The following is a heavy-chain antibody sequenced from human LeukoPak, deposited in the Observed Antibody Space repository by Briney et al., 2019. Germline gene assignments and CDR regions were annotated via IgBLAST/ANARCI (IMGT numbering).Heavy chain of an antibody. Sequence: PSETLSLTCIVSGGSISGNYYWSWIRQPAGKGLEWIGRISPSGSTKYNPSLKSRVTISVDTSKNQFSLRLSSVTAADTAVYYCARHRSGWLQSSFDYWGQGTLVTVSS. V-gene: IGHV4-61*02. D-gene: IGHD5-24*01. CDR2: ISPSGST. CDR3: ARHRSGWLQSSFDY. J-gene: IGHJ4*02. CDR1: GGSISGNYY.